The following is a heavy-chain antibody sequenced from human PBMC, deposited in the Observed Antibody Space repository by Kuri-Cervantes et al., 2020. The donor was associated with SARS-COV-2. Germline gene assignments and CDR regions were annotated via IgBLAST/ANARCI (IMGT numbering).Heavy chain of an antibody. CDR3: AREIGYSSSWYSGSYYYFDY. J-gene: IGHJ4*02. CDR2: IYYSGST. D-gene: IGHD6-13*01. V-gene: IGHV4-59*01. CDR1: GGSISSYY. Sequence: ESLKISCTVSGGSISSYYWSWIRQPPGKGLEWIGYIYYSGSTNYNPSLKSRVTISVDTSKSQFSLKLSSVTAADTAVYYCAREIGYSSSWYSGSYYYFDYWGQGTLVTVSS.